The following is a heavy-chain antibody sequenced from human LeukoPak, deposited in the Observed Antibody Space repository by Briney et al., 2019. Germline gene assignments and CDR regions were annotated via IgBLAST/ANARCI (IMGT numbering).Heavy chain of an antibody. Sequence: GGSLRLSCAASGFTFSSYAMHWVRQAPGKGLEWVAVISYDGSNKYYADSVKGRFTISRDNSKNTLYLQMNSLRAEDTAVYYCAREDDYGPFDYWGQGTLVIVSS. CDR2: ISYDGSNK. J-gene: IGHJ4*02. CDR1: GFTFSSYA. V-gene: IGHV3-30*01. CDR3: AREDDYGPFDY. D-gene: IGHD4-17*01.